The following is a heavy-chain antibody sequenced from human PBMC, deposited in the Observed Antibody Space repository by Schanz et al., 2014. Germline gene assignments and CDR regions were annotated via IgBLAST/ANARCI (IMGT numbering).Heavy chain of an antibody. CDR2: ISSSSSYI. J-gene: IGHJ4*02. D-gene: IGHD6-6*01. V-gene: IGHV3-21*01. CDR3: VPMSIAAH. Sequence: EVQLVESGGVVVQPGGSLRLACAASGFNFNTYAMSWVRQAPGKGLEWVSSISSSSSYISYADSVKGRFTISRDNAKNSLYLQMNSLRAEDTAVYYCVPMSIAAHWGQGTLVTVSS. CDR1: GFNFNTYA.